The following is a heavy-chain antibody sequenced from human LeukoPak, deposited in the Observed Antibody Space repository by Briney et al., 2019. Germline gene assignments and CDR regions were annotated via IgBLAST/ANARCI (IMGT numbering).Heavy chain of an antibody. CDR3: AGLYV. Sequence: SETLSLTCTVSGAPISSYWWNWIRQPAGKGLEWIGRVYTSGSITYNPSLRSRVTMSVDTSKNQLSLKLSSVTAADTAVYYCAGLYVWGKGTTVTISS. CDR1: GAPISSYW. V-gene: IGHV4-4*07. CDR2: VYTSGSI. J-gene: IGHJ6*04.